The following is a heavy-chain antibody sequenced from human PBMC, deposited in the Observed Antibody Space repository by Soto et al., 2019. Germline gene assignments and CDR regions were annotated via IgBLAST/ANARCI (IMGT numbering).Heavy chain of an antibody. CDR3: VRDFEGSYGYGPFDY. J-gene: IGHJ4*02. Sequence: SETLSLTCTVSGASVSTGAYYWGWVRQRPGKGLEWVGYIYESGYTYYNTSLKSRLTISLDRSNNQFSLGLTSVTAADTAVYYCVRDFEGSYGYGPFDYWGQGTLVTVSS. D-gene: IGHD5-18*01. CDR1: GASVSTGAYY. V-gene: IGHV4-31*03. CDR2: IYESGYT.